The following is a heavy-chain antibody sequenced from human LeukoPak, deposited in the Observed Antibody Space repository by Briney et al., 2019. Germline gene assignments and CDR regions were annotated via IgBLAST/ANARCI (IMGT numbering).Heavy chain of an antibody. D-gene: IGHD6-13*01. CDR2: IIPIFGTA. V-gene: IGHV1-69*05. J-gene: IGHJ4*02. CDR3: ARENGEAAAGYDY. Sequence: GASVKVSCKASGGTFSSYAISWVRQAPGQGLEWMGRIIPIFGTANYAQKFQGRVTITTDESTSTAYMELSSLRSEDTAVYYCARENGEAAAGYDYWGQGTLVTVSS. CDR1: GGTFSSYA.